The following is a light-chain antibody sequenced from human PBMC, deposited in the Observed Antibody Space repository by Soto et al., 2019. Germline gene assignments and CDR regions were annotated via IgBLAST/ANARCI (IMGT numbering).Light chain of an antibody. Sequence: EIVLTQSPGTLSLSPGERATLSCRASQSVSSSYLAWYQRKPGQAPRLLIYGASSRATGIPDRFSGSGSGTDFTLTSSRLEPEDFAVYYCQQYGSSLPWTFGQGTKVEIK. J-gene: IGKJ1*01. CDR3: QQYGSSLPWT. V-gene: IGKV3-20*01. CDR1: QSVSSSY. CDR2: GAS.